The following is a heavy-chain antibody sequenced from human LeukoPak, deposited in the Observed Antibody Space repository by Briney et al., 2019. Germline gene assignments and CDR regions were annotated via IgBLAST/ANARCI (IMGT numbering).Heavy chain of an antibody. CDR2: IKSKTDGGTT. Sequence: GGSLRLSCAASGFTFSNAWMSWVRQAPGKGLEWVGRIKSKTDGGTTDYAAPVKGRFTISRDDSKNTLYLQMNSLKTEDTAVYYGTTSGGYCSGGSCSLLPEFDYWGQGTLVTVSS. CDR3: TTSGGYCSGGSCSLLPEFDY. D-gene: IGHD2-15*01. V-gene: IGHV3-15*01. J-gene: IGHJ4*02. CDR1: GFTFSNAW.